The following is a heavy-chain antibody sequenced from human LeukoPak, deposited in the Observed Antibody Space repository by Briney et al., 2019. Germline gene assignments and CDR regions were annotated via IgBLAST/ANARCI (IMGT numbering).Heavy chain of an antibody. CDR1: GYSFTDYW. J-gene: IGHJ3*02. V-gene: IGHV5-51*01. CDR3: ASLNVVVAASDAFDI. Sequence: GESLKISCKGSGYSFTDYWIGWVRQMPGKGLEWMGIIYPRDSDTRYSPSFQGQVTISTDKSISTAYLQWSSLKASDTAMYYCASLNVVVAASDAFDIWGQGTMVTVSS. CDR2: IYPRDSDT. D-gene: IGHD2-15*01.